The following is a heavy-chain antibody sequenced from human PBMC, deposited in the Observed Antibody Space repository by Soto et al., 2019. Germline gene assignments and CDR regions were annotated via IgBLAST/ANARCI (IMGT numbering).Heavy chain of an antibody. V-gene: IGHV1-69*13. CDR1: GGTLDVYG. CDR3: TGNKWFVESPLFDP. CDR2: MTPIYRTA. J-gene: IGHJ5*02. D-gene: IGHD3-10*01. Sequence: SVKVSCTTSGGTLDVYGLNWVRQAPGQGLEWVGGMTPIYRTAHYARKFQGRVTVTAEPSTDTAYMELISLTSDDTAVYYCTGNKWFVESPLFDPCGQGXLVTVYS.